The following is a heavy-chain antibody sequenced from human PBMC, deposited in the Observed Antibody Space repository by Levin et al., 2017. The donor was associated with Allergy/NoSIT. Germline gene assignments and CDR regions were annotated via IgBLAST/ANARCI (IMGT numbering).Heavy chain of an antibody. Sequence: PGGSLRLSCAASGFTFSSYTIHWVRQAPGKGLEWVTVISYDANNKYYADSVKGRFTISRDNSKNTLYLQMNSLRPEDTAVYYCARDTTGYSFNYFDYWGQGTLVTVSS. CDR3: ARDTTGYSFNYFDY. J-gene: IGHJ4*02. CDR1: GFTFSSYT. V-gene: IGHV3-30-3*01. CDR2: ISYDANNK. D-gene: IGHD5-18*01.